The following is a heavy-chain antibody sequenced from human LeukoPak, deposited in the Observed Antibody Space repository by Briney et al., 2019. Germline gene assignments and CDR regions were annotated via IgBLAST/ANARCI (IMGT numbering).Heavy chain of an antibody. V-gene: IGHV1-69*05. CDR1: GGTFSSYA. J-gene: IGHJ4*02. CDR2: IIPIFGTA. CDR3: ARDLGYGSGSYLD. Sequence: ASVKVSCKASGGTFSSYAISWVRQAPGQGLEWMGGIIPIFGTANYAQKFQGRVTITTDESTSTAYMELSSLRSEDTAVYCCARDLGYGSGSYLDWGQGTLVTVSS. D-gene: IGHD3-10*01.